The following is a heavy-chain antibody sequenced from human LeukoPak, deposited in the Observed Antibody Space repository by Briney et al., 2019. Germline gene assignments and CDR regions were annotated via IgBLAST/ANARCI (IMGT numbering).Heavy chain of an antibody. J-gene: IGHJ6*03. CDR2: INHSGST. CDR1: GGSFSGYY. V-gene: IGHV4-34*01. D-gene: IGHD2/OR15-2a*01. Sequence: PSETLSLTCAVYGGSFSGYYWSWIRQPPGKGLEWIGEINHSGSTNYNPSLKSRVTISVDTSKNQFSLKLSSVTAADTAVYYCARHPSLLPYYMDVWGKGTTVTVSS. CDR3: ARHPSLLPYYMDV.